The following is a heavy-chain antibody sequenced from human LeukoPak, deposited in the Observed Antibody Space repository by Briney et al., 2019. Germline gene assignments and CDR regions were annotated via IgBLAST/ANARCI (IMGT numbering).Heavy chain of an antibody. CDR2: ISYSGST. Sequence: SETLSLTCTVSGGSISSYYWSWLRLPPGKGPEWIGSISYSGSTNYNPSLKSRVTISIDTSKNHFSLKVASVTAADTAVYYCARGLGSYPYYFDYWGQGTLVTVSS. D-gene: IGHD1-26*01. CDR1: GGSISSYY. V-gene: IGHV4-59*01. CDR3: ARGLGSYPYYFDY. J-gene: IGHJ4*02.